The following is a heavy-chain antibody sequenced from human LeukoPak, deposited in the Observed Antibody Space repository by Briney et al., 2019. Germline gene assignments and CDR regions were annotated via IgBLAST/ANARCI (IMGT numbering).Heavy chain of an antibody. CDR3: ARDSTVTTRAAFDI. D-gene: IGHD4-17*01. V-gene: IGHV3-21*01. Sequence: GGSLRLSCAASGFTFSSYSMNWVRQAPGKGLEWVSSISSSSSYIYYADSVKGRFTISRDNAKNSLYLQMNSLRAEDTAVYYCARDSTVTTRAAFDIWGQGTMVTVSS. J-gene: IGHJ3*02. CDR2: ISSSSSYI. CDR1: GFTFSSYS.